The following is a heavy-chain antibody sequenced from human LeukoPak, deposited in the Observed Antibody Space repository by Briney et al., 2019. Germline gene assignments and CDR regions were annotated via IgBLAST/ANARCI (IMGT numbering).Heavy chain of an antibody. D-gene: IGHD3-22*01. Sequence: ASETLSLTCAVYGGSFSGYYWSWIRQPPGKGLERIGEINHSGSTNHNPSLKSRVTISVDTSKNQFSLKLSSVTAADTAVYYCARGRGTMIVVVPLDYWGQGTLVTVSS. CDR3: ARGRGTMIVVVPLDY. CDR1: GGSFSGYY. J-gene: IGHJ4*02. V-gene: IGHV4-34*01. CDR2: INHSGST.